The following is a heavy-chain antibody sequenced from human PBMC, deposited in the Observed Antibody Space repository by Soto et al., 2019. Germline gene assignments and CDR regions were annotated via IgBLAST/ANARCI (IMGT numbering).Heavy chain of an antibody. Sequence: QVQLVESGGGVVQPGRSLRLSCAASGFTFSSYGMHWVRQAPGKGLEWVAVIWYDGSNKYYADSVKGRFTISRDNSKNTLYLQMNSLRAEDTAVYYCATSLRYFDWLFYFDYWGQGTLVTVSS. CDR3: ATSLRYFDWLFYFDY. J-gene: IGHJ4*02. CDR1: GFTFSSYG. V-gene: IGHV3-33*01. D-gene: IGHD3-9*01. CDR2: IWYDGSNK.